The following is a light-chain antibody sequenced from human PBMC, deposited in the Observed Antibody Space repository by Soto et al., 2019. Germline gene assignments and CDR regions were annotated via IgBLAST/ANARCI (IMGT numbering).Light chain of an antibody. J-gene: IGKJ3*01. CDR1: QSVSSNN. V-gene: IGKV3-20*01. Sequence: EIVLTQSPGTLSLSPGERATLSCRASQSVSSNNLAWYQQRPGQAPRVVICGASTRATGIPERFSGSGSGTDFTLTISRLEPEDFAVYYWQQYGRSPFTFGPGTKVDIK. CDR3: QQYGRSPFT. CDR2: GAS.